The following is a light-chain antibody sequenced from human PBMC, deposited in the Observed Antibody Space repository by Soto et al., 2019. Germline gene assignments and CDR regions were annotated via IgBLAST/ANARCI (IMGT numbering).Light chain of an antibody. CDR3: QQYDYSPYT. V-gene: IGKV1-5*03. J-gene: IGKJ2*01. CDR2: KAS. Sequence: DIQMTQSPSTLSASVGDRVTITCRASQSISSWLAWYQQKSGEAPKILIYKASSLESGVPSRFSGSGSGTEFTLHISSLQPDDFATYYCQQYDYSPYTFGQGTKLEIK. CDR1: QSISSW.